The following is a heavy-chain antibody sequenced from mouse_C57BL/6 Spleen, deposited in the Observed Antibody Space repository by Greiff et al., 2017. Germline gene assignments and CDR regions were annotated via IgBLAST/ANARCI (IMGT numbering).Heavy chain of an antibody. CDR3: ARDSSGYVHWYFDV. J-gene: IGHJ1*03. CDR1: GYSITSGYY. V-gene: IGHV3-6*01. Sequence: EVQLQESGPGLVKPSQSLSLTCSVTGYSITSGYYWNWIRQFPGNKLEWMGYISYDGSNNYNPSLKNRISITRDTSKNQFFLKLNSVTTEDTATYYCARDSSGYVHWYFDVWGTGTTVTVSS. D-gene: IGHD3-2*02. CDR2: ISYDGSN.